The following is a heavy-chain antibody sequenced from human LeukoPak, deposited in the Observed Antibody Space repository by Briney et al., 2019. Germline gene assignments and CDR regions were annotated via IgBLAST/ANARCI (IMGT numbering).Heavy chain of an antibody. J-gene: IGHJ4*02. Sequence: GGSLRLSCAASGFTFSSYWMHWVRHAPGKGLVWVSRINTDGSSTSYADSVKGRFTISRDNAKNTLYLQMNSLRAEDTAVYYCARGGYDSSLYWFWGQGTLVTVSS. CDR3: ARGGYDSSLYWF. D-gene: IGHD3-22*01. CDR2: INTDGSST. V-gene: IGHV3-74*01. CDR1: GFTFSSYW.